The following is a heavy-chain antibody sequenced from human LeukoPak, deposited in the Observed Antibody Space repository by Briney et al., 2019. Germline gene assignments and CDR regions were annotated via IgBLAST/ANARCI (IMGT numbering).Heavy chain of an antibody. CDR2: FDWDDDK. CDR1: GFSLTTSGMC. V-gene: IGHV2-70*11. Sequence: SGPTLVNPPQTLTLTCTFSGFSLTTSGMCVSWIRQPQGKALEWLARFDWDDDKYYSTSLKTRLTIANDTSKNQVVLTMTNMDPVDTATYYCARTPLYGDYVDYWGQGALVTVSS. J-gene: IGHJ4*02. CDR3: ARTPLYGDYVDY. D-gene: IGHD4-17*01.